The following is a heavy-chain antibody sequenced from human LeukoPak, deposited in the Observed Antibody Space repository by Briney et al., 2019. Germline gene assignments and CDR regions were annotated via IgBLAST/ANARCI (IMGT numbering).Heavy chain of an antibody. CDR1: GYTFTSYY. J-gene: IGHJ4*02. Sequence: ASVKVSCKASGYTFTSYYMHWVRQAPGQGLEWMGIINPSGGSTSYAQKFQGRVTMTRDTSTSTVYMELSSLRSEDTAVYYRARSPIRFLEWLLFPFFDYWGQGTLVTVSS. CDR3: ARSPIRFLEWLLFPFFDY. V-gene: IGHV1-46*01. CDR2: INPSGGST. D-gene: IGHD3-3*01.